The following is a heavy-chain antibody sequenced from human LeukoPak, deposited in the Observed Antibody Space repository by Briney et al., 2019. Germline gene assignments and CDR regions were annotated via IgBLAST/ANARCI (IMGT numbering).Heavy chain of an antibody. Sequence: GGSLRLSCAASGFTFSSCVMGWVRQAPGKGLEWVSVITDSGDATYYADSVKGRFTISRDNSKNTLYLQMNSLRVEDTAGYYCAKIQDWGRPSYFDYWGQGNLVTVSS. J-gene: IGHJ4*02. CDR1: GFTFSSCV. V-gene: IGHV3-23*01. D-gene: IGHD3-16*01. CDR3: AKIQDWGRPSYFDY. CDR2: ITDSGDAT.